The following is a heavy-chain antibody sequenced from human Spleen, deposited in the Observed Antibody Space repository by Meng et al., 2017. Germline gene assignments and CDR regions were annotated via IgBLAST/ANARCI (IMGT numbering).Heavy chain of an antibody. CDR3: THLAGYYSYLYFDY. D-gene: IGHD4-11*01. CDR1: GFSLTTHGVG. CDR2: IYWDDDK. Sequence: SGPTLVKPTQTLTLTCTFPGFSLTTHGVGVGWIRQPPGKAREWLALIYWDDDKRYSPSLKSRLTITKDTSKNQVVLTVTNMDPVDTATYFCTHLAGYYSYLYFDYWGRGTLVTVSS. V-gene: IGHV2-5*02. J-gene: IGHJ4*02.